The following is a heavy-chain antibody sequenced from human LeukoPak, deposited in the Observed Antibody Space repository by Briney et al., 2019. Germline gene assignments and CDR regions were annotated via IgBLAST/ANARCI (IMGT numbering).Heavy chain of an antibody. D-gene: IGHD5-18*01. CDR1: GYTFTDNN. CDR3: ARAYNSAYGGQFFDS. Sequence: ASVKVSCEASGYTFTDNNVHWVRQAPGQGLECMGWIRPNNGDTNYAQNFRGRVTMTRDTSSSTAYMELSGLRSDDTAIYYCARAYNSAYGGQFFDSWGQGTLVAVSS. J-gene: IGHJ4*02. CDR2: IRPNNGDT. V-gene: IGHV1-2*02.